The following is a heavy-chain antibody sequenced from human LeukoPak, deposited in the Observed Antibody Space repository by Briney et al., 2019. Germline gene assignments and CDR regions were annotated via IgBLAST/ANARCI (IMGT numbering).Heavy chain of an antibody. Sequence: PGGSLRLSCVASGFTFTSHWMHWVRQAPGKGLVCVSRIKSDGTYSDYGDSVRGRFTISRDNAKDTLYPQMNSLRVEDTAVYYCVRDDDQYGEDYWGRGTLVTVSS. CDR3: VRDDDQYGEDY. CDR1: GFTFTSHW. V-gene: IGHV3-74*01. CDR2: IKSDGTYS. J-gene: IGHJ4*02. D-gene: IGHD1-1*01.